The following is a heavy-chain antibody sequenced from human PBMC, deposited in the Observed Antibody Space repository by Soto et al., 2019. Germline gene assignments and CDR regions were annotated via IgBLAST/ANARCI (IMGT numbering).Heavy chain of an antibody. CDR1: GFTCSSYA. CDR2: ISYDGSNK. J-gene: IGHJ3*02. D-gene: IGHD1-26*01. CDR3: AREGYVGATTAGDFDI. V-gene: IGHV3-30-3*01. Sequence: LRLSCAASGFTCSSYAMHWVRQAPGKGLEWVAVISYDGSNKYYADSVKGRFTISRDNSKNTLYLQMNSLRAEDTAVYYCAREGYVGATTAGDFDIWGHGTMVTVS.